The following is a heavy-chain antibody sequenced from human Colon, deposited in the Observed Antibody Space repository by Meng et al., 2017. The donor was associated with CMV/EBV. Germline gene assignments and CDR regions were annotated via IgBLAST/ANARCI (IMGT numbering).Heavy chain of an antibody. D-gene: IGHD2-21*01. Sequence: SVKVSCKASGGTFSSYAISWVRQAPGQGLEWMGGIIPILGIANYAQKFQGRVTITADKSTSTAYMELSSLRSEDTAVYYCARDQDAYCGGDCYSYEWGQGRLVTVSS. V-gene: IGHV1-69*10. J-gene: IGHJ4*02. CDR3: ARDQDAYCGGDCYSYE. CDR1: GGTFSSYA. CDR2: IIPILGIA.